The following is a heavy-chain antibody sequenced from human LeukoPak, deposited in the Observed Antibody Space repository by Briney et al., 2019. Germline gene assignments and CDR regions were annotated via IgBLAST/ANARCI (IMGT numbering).Heavy chain of an antibody. V-gene: IGHV4-38-2*01. J-gene: IGHJ3*02. CDR2: IYYSGST. CDR1: GFTFSAYN. CDR3: ARGEDAFDI. Sequence: KAGGSLRLSCAASGFTFSAYNMNWVRRTPGKGLEWIGSIYYSGSTYYNPSLKSRVTISVDTSKNQFSLKLSSVTAADTAVYYCARGEDAFDIWGQGTMVTVSS.